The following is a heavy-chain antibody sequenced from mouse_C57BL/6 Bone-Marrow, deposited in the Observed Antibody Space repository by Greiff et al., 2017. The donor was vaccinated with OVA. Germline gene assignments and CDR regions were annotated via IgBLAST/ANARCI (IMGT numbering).Heavy chain of an antibody. J-gene: IGHJ4*01. CDR2: ISYDGSN. D-gene: IGHD4-1*01. V-gene: IGHV3-6*01. Sequence: EVKLMESGPGLVKPSQSLSLTCSVTGYSITSGYYWNWIRQFPGNKLEWMGYISYDGSNNYNPSLKNRISITRDTSKNQFFLKLNSVTTEDTATYYCARKLGRVDLYAMDYWGQGTSVTVSS. CDR1: GYSITSGYY. CDR3: ARKLGRVDLYAMDY.